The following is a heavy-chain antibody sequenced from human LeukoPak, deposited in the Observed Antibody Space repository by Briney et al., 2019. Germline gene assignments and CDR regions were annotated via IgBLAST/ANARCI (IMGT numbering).Heavy chain of an antibody. CDR3: NKRRFDQ. Sequence: GGSLRLSCAASGFTFSDHYMSWIRQTPGEGLEWVSYISNRGYSTYYADSVKGRFTISRDNAKNSLYLEMQSLRAEDTAVYSRNKRRFDQWGQGTVVTVSP. J-gene: IGHJ4*02. CDR2: ISNRGYST. V-gene: IGHV3-11*01. D-gene: IGHD1/OR15-1a*01. CDR1: GFTFSDHY.